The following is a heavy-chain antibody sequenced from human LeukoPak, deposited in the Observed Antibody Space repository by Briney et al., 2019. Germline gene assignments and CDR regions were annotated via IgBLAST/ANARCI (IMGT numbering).Heavy chain of an antibody. CDR2: ISYSGST. D-gene: IGHD6-6*01. Sequence: SETLSLTCTVSGGSISSSSYYWVWIRQPPGKGLEWIGSISYSGSTYYNPSLKSRVTISVDTSKNQFSLKLSSVTAADTAVYYCARVGYSSSIDYWGQGTLVTVSS. J-gene: IGHJ4*02. V-gene: IGHV4-39*07. CDR1: GGSISSSSYY. CDR3: ARVGYSSSIDY.